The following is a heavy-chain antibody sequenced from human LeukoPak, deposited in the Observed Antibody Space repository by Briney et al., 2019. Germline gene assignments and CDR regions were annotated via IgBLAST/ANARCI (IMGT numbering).Heavy chain of an antibody. CDR2: IKKDGGEK. D-gene: IGHD3-22*01. CDR1: GFTFSNYW. J-gene: IGHJ4*02. V-gene: IGHV3-7*05. Sequence: GGSLRLSCAASGFTFSNYWMTWVRQAPGKGLEWVANIKKDGGEKYYVDSVKGRFTISRDNTKNSLYLQMNSPRAEDTAMYYCATYYDSGPCKDWGQGTLVTVSS. CDR3: ATYYDSGPCKD.